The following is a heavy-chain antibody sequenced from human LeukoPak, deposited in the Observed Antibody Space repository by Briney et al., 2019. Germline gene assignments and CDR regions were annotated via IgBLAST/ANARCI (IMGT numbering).Heavy chain of an antibody. V-gene: IGHV1-46*01. D-gene: IGHD1-1*01. CDR1: GYTFTNYY. Sequence: ASVKVSCKASGYTFTNYYMHRVRQAPGQGLAWVGIINPSGGSTSYAQKFQGRVTMTRDTSTSTVYMELSSLRSEDTAVYYCARALERPDAFDIWGQGTMVIVSS. J-gene: IGHJ3*02. CDR2: INPSGGST. CDR3: ARALERPDAFDI.